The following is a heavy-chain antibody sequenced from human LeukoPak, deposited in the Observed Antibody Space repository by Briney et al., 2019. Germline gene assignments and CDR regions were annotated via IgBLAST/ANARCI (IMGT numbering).Heavy chain of an antibody. V-gene: IGHV4-34*01. CDR2: INHSGST. CDR3: ARLHYGGNYGYYYYYMDV. J-gene: IGHJ6*03. CDR1: GGSFSGYY. D-gene: IGHD4-23*01. Sequence: PSEPLSLTCAVYGGSFSGYYWSWIRQPPGKGLEWIGEINHSGSTNYNPSLKSRVTISVDTSKNQFSLKLSSVTAADTAVYYCARLHYGGNYGYYYYYMDVWGKGTTVTISS.